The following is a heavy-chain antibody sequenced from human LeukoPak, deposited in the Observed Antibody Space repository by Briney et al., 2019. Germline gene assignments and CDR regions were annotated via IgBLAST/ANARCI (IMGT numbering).Heavy chain of an antibody. D-gene: IGHD2-15*01. J-gene: IGHJ5*02. CDR2: IDPNSGGT. Sequence: ASVKVSCKTFTGYYMHWVRQAPGQGLEGMGRIDPNSGGTTYAQKCQGRLAMTSETSISTIYLEVSRLRYDDTAVYYCARERVGLTWGQGTLVTVS. CDR3: ARERVGLT. V-gene: IGHV1-2*06. CDR1: TGYY.